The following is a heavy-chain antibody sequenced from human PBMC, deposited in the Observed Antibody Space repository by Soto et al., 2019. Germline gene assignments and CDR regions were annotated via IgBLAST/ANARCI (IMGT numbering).Heavy chain of an antibody. D-gene: IGHD3-16*02. Sequence: PGGSLRLSCAASGFTFSGSAMHWVRQASGKGLEWVGRIRSKANSYATAYAASVKGRFTISRDDSKNTAYLQMNSLKTEDTAVYYCTRHEVMITFGGVIVDDYWGQGTLVTVSS. V-gene: IGHV3-73*01. CDR2: IRSKANSYAT. CDR3: TRHEVMITFGGVIVDDY. J-gene: IGHJ4*02. CDR1: GFTFSGSA.